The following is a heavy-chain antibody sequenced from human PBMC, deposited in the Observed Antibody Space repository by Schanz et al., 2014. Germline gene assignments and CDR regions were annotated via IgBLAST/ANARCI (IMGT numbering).Heavy chain of an antibody. CDR3: ARQPGRITVSGVVSNWFDP. CDR2: IWFDGTNK. D-gene: IGHD3-3*01. Sequence: QVQLVESGGGVVQPGRSLRLSCSASGFTLSSYGMHWVRQAPGKGLEWLAVIWFDGTNKYNADSVKGRFTISRDNSKNTLYLQMNSLRVKDPAVYYCARQPGRITVSGVVSNWFDPWGQGTLVTVSS. CDR1: GFTLSSYG. J-gene: IGHJ5*02. V-gene: IGHV3-33*01.